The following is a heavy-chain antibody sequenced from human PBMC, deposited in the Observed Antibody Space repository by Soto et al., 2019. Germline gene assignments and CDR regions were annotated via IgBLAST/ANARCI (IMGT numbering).Heavy chain of an antibody. CDR1: GGTFGSYA. J-gene: IGHJ5*02. Sequence: SVKVSCKASGGTFGSYAITWVRQAPGQGLEWMGGIIPIFGTANYAQKFQARVTITADESTSTAYMELSSLRSEDTAVYYCARDRGPSSGYYPYWFDPWGQGTLVTVSS. CDR2: IIPIFGTA. CDR3: ARDRGPSSGYYPYWFDP. D-gene: IGHD3-22*01. V-gene: IGHV1-69*13.